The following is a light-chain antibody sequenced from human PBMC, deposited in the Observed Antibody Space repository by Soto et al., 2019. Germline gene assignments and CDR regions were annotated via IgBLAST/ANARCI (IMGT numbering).Light chain of an antibody. J-gene: IGKJ2*01. CDR3: QQYNNWPPHT. Sequence: EIVMTQSPATLSVSPGERATLSCRASQSVSSNLAWYQQKPGQAPRLLIYGASTRAPGIPARFSGSGSGTEFTLNISSLQSEDFAVYYCQQYNNWPPHTFGQGTKLEIK. CDR1: QSVSSN. V-gene: IGKV3-15*01. CDR2: GAS.